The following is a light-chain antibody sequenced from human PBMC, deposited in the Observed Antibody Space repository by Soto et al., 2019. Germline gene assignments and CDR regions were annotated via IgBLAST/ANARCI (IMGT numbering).Light chain of an antibody. Sequence: EIVMTQSPATLSVSPGEIATLSCGASQSLSSSLAWYQQKPGQAPRLVIYGALTRAPDIPARFSGSGSGTEFTLTISSLQSEDSAVYYCLQYFRWRTFGQGTKVEIK. CDR3: LQYFRWRT. CDR2: GAL. V-gene: IGKV3-15*01. J-gene: IGKJ1*01. CDR1: QSLSSS.